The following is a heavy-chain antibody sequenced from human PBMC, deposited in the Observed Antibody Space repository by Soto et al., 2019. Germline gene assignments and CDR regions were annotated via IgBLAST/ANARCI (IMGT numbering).Heavy chain of an antibody. CDR3: ARGPSAAAPVSDWYFEL. J-gene: IGHJ2*01. CDR1: RFTLSGYS. V-gene: IGHV3-48*02. Sequence: ASRFTLSGYSMNWGRQAPGKRLEWVSYIASTSLNIYYADTVKGRFTISRDNAKNSLYLQMNILRDEDTAVYYCARGPSAAAPVSDWYFELWVSGTSVPVSS. D-gene: IGHD2-2*01. CDR2: IASTSLNI.